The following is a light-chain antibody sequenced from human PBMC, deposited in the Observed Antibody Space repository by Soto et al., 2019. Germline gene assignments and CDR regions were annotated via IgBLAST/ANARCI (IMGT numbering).Light chain of an antibody. CDR3: QQYNSYPYT. CDR1: QSISSW. CDR2: DAS. Sequence: DLQMTQSPSTLSASVGDRVTITCRASQSISSWFAWYQQKPGKAPKLLIYDASSLESGVPSRFSGSGSGTEFTLTISSLQPDDFATYYCQQYNSYPYTFGQGTKLEIK. V-gene: IGKV1-5*01. J-gene: IGKJ2*01.